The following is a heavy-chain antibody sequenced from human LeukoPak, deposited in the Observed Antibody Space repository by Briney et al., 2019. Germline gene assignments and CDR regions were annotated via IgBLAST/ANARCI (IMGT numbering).Heavy chain of an antibody. J-gene: IGHJ4*02. D-gene: IGHD3-3*01. Sequence: GGSLRLSCAASGFTFSNAWMSWVRQAPGKGLEWVGRIKSKTDGGTTDYAAPVKGRFTISRDDSKNTLYLQMNSLKTEDTAVYYCAVDFWSGYYTRLDYWGQGTLVTVSS. CDR2: IKSKTDGGTT. CDR1: GFTFSNAW. CDR3: AVDFWSGYYTRLDY. V-gene: IGHV3-15*01.